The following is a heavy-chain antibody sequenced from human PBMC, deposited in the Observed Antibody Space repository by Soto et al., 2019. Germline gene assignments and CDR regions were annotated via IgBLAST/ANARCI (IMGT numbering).Heavy chain of an antibody. D-gene: IGHD6-13*01. CDR2: FIPIFGTL. J-gene: IGHJ1*01. CDR1: GVTFSNFA. CDR3: ARFGKLVVH. V-gene: IGHV1-69*01. Sequence: QVQLVQSGAEVKKPGSSVKVSCKASGVTFSNFAISWVRQAPGQGLEWMGGFIPIFGTLNYAERFQGRLTISEDESTSTAYSELIRLRAEYTAVYYCARFGKLVVHWGQGTLVTVSS.